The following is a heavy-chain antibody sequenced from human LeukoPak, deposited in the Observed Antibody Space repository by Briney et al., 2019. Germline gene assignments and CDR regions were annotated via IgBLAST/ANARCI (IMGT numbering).Heavy chain of an antibody. CDR2: IYYSGST. CDR1: GGSISSYY. CDR3: ARENPPFWYSDL. Sequence: SETLSLTCTVSGGSISSYYWSWIRQPPGKGLEWIGYIYYSGSTNYNPSLKSRVTISVDTSKNQFSLKLSSVTAADTAVYYCARENPPFWYSDLWGRGTLVTVSS. V-gene: IGHV4-59*01. J-gene: IGHJ2*01.